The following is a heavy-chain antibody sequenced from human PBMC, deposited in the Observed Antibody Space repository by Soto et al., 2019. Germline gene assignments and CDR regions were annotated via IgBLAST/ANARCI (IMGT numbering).Heavy chain of an antibody. CDR2: IYYSGSA. CDR1: GGSISSSDYY. CDR3: ARGITLPTPLDY. D-gene: IGHD1-20*01. J-gene: IGHJ4*02. V-gene: IGHV4-39*01. Sequence: SETLSLTYTVSGGSISSSDYYWGWIRQPPGKGLEWIGNIYYSGSASYNPSLKSRVTISVDTSKNQVSLKLSSVTAADTAVYYCARGITLPTPLDYWGQGTLVTVSS.